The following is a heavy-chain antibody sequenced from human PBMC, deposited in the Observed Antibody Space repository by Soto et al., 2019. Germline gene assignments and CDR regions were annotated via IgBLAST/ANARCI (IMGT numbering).Heavy chain of an antibody. CDR3: ARETGAAFDI. CDR2: IIPIFGTA. J-gene: IGHJ3*02. CDR1: GGTFSSYA. V-gene: IGHV1-69*13. Sequence: GASVKVSCKASGGTFSSYAISWVRQAPGQGLEWMGGIIPIFGTANYAQKFQGRVTITADESTSTAYMGLRSLRSDDTAVYYCARETGAAFDIWGQGTMVTVSS.